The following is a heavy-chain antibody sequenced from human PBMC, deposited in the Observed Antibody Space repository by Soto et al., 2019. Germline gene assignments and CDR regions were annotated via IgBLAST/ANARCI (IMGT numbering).Heavy chain of an antibody. D-gene: IGHD1-20*01. Sequence: GGSLRLSCAASGFTFSSYWMHWVRQAPGRGLVWVAALSCDGSNKYYSDSVKGRFTISRDNSKNTLYLQMNSLRAEDTAVYYCAREYNRALYAMDVWGQGTTVTVS. J-gene: IGHJ6*02. V-gene: IGHV3-30-3*01. CDR2: LSCDGSNK. CDR1: GFTFSSYW. CDR3: AREYNRALYAMDV.